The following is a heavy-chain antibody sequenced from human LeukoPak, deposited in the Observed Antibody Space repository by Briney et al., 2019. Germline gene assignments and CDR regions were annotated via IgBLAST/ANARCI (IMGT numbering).Heavy chain of an antibody. CDR1: GYTFTSYD. CDR2: MNPNSGNT. CDR3: ARGTPSGWYGAVY. V-gene: IGHV1-8*01. J-gene: IGHJ4*02. D-gene: IGHD6-19*01. Sequence: ASVKVSCKASGYTFTSYDINWVRQATGQGLEWMGWMNPNSGNTGYAQKFQGRVSMTRDTSITTAYMELRNLTSIDTAVYYCARGTPSGWYGAVYWGQGSLVTVSS.